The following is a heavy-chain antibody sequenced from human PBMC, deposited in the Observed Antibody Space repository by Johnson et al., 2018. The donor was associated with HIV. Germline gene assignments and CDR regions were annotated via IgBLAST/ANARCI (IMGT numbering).Heavy chain of an antibody. V-gene: IGHV3-15*01. D-gene: IGHD3-10*01. J-gene: IGHJ3*02. Sequence: VQLVESGGGLVKPGGSLRLSCAASGFTFSNAWMSWVRQAPGKGLEWVGRIKSKTDGGTTDYAAPVKGRFTIPRDDSKNTLYLQMNSLRAEDTAVYYCAIAYGSGTAAGRKDAFDIWGQGTMVTVSS. CDR1: GFTFSNAW. CDR2: IKSKTDGGTT. CDR3: AIAYGSGTAAGRKDAFDI.